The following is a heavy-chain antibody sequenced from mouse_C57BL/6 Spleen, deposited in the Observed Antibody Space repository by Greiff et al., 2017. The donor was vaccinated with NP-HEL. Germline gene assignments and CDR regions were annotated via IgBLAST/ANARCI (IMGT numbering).Heavy chain of an antibody. V-gene: IGHV14-1*01. CDR2: IDPEAGDT. CDR3: SMGDYFDY. J-gene: IGHJ2*01. CDR1: GFNIKDYY. Sequence: VQLQQPGAELVRPGASVKLSCTASGFNIKDYYMHWVKQRPEQGLEWIGRIDPEAGDTKYAPKFQGKATMTADTSSNTAYLPLSNLTSEDTSIDYCSMGDYFDYWGQGTTLTVSS. D-gene: IGHD2-4*01.